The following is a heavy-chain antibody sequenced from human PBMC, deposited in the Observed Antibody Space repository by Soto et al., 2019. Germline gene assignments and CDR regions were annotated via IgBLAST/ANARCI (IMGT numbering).Heavy chain of an antibody. CDR2: IYSGGST. J-gene: IGHJ6*02. D-gene: IGHD3-10*01. CDR1: GFTVSSNY. CDR3: ARESPRDMVRGVTHTLDV. V-gene: IGHV3-53*01. Sequence: SGGSLRLSCAASGFTVSSNYMSWVRQAPGKGLEWVSVIYSGGSTYYADSVKGRFTISRDNSKNTLYLQMNSLRAEDTAVYYCARESPRDMVRGVTHTLDVWGQGTTVTVSS.